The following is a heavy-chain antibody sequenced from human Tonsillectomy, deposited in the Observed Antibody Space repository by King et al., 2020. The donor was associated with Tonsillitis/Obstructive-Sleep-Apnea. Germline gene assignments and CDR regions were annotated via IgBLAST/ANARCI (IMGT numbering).Heavy chain of an antibody. CDR2: IYYSGST. D-gene: IGHD5-18*01. J-gene: IGHJ4*02. CDR3: ASGVLRGYSYGYGY. CDR1: GGSISSSSYY. Sequence: QLQESGPGLVKPSETLSLTCTVSGGSISSSSYYWGWIRQPPGKGLEWIGSIYYSGSTYYNPSLKSRVTISVDTSKNQFSLTLSPVTAADTAVYYCASGVLRGYSYGYGYWGQGTLVTVSS. V-gene: IGHV4-39*01.